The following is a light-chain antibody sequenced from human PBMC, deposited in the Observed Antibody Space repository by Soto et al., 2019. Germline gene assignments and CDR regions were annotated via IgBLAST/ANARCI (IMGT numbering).Light chain of an antibody. V-gene: IGLV1-40*01. J-gene: IGLJ3*02. CDR2: GND. CDR1: SSNIGAGFD. Sequence: QSVLTQPPSVSGAPGQRVSISCTGRSSNIGAGFDVHWYQQLPGTAPKLLIYGNDDRPSGVPDRFSGSKSGTSASLVITGLQAEDEADYYCQSFDSNLIALVCGGGTKLTVL. CDR3: QSFDSNLIALV.